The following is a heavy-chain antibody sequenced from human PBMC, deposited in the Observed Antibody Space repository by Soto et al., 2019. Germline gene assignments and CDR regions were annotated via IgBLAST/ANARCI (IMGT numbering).Heavy chain of an antibody. CDR2: ISYAGSNK. J-gene: IGHJ6*02. CDR3: ARDLQYADWLELHHSYDFGMDV. V-gene: IGHV3-30*03. Sequence: QVHLVESGGGVVQPGRSLRLSCAASGFTFNKYAMHWVRQAPGKGLEWVAVISYAGSNKYYADSLQGRFTISRDNSQNTLYLEMNRLRAEDTAVYYCARDLQYADWLELHHSYDFGMDVWGQGTTVTVSS. CDR1: GFTFNKYA. D-gene: IGHD2-8*01.